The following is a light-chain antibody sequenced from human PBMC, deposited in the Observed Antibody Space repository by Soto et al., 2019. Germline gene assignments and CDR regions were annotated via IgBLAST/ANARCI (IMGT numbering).Light chain of an antibody. CDR1: QSIGTY. J-gene: IGKJ1*01. Sequence: DIQVTQSPSSLSASVGDRVTITCRASQSIGTYLNWYHQKPGKAPQLRIYGASTLQSGVPSRFSGSGSGTHFTLTINSLQPEDFGTFSCQQSYSTPTFGQGTKVDIK. V-gene: IGKV1-39*01. CDR3: QQSYSTPT. CDR2: GAS.